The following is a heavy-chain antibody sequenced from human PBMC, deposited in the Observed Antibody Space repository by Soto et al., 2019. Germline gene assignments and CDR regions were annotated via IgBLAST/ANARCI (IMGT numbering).Heavy chain of an antibody. CDR3: AGYPVSHYIDSHSSSYP. CDR2: IIPIIGII. J-gene: IGHJ5*02. CDR1: GGTFSTYT. Sequence: QVQLVQSGAEVKKPGSSVKVSCKAAGGTFSTYTITWVRQAPGQGLEWMGRIIPIIGIINYAQKFQGRVTISVDKFTGSAYIELTGLRSDDTAVYYCAGYPVSHYIDSHSSSYPWGQRFPVTVS. D-gene: IGHD4-4*01. V-gene: IGHV1-69*02.